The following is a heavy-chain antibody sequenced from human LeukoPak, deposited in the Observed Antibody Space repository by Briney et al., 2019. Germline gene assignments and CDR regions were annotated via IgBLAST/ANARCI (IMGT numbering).Heavy chain of an antibody. CDR2: MNPSGGST. Sequence: ASVKVSCKASGYTFTSYYMHWVRQAPGQGLEWMGIMNPSGGSTSYAQKFQGRVTMTRDTSTSTVYMELSSLRSEDTAVYYCAREGRYFDWPGDYYYGMDVWGKGTTVTVSS. CDR1: GYTFTSYY. V-gene: IGHV1-46*01. CDR3: AREGRYFDWPGDYYYGMDV. D-gene: IGHD3-9*01. J-gene: IGHJ6*04.